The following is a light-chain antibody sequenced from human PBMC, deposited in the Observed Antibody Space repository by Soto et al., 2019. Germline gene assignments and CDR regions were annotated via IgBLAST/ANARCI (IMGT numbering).Light chain of an antibody. J-gene: IGLJ1*01. CDR3: AAWDDRLNAYV. CDR1: SSNIGSNA. Sequence: QLVLTQPPSASGTPGQRVTISCSGSSSNIGSNAVNWYQQIPGTAPKLLIYTNTRRPSEVPDRLSGSKSGTSASLAISGLQSEDEADYYCAAWDDRLNAYVFGTGTKLTVL. V-gene: IGLV1-44*01. CDR2: TNT.